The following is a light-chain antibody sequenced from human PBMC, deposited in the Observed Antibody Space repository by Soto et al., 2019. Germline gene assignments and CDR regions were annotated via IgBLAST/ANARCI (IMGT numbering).Light chain of an antibody. J-gene: IGKJ5*01. V-gene: IGKV3-15*01. CDR3: QQHNNWPPLT. CDR1: QSVSSN. Sequence: EIVMTQSPATRSVSPGERANLSCRASQSVSSNLAWYQQKPGQAPRLLIYGASTRATGIPARFSGSGYGTQFTLTISSLQSEDFAVYYCQQHNNWPPLTFGQGTRPEIK. CDR2: GAS.